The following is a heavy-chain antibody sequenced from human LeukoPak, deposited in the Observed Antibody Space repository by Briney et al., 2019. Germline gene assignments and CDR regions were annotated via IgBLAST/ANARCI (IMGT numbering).Heavy chain of an antibody. CDR3: AKGDSSDYQINDY. CDR1: GFTFSSYE. J-gene: IGHJ4*02. Sequence: PGGSLRLSCAASGFTFSSYEMNWVRQAPGKGLEWVSGISGSGGNTYYADSVKGRFTISRDFSKNTLYLQLNGLRAEDTAAYYCAKGDSSDYQINDYWGQGTLVTVSS. V-gene: IGHV3-23*01. CDR2: ISGSGGNT. D-gene: IGHD3-22*01.